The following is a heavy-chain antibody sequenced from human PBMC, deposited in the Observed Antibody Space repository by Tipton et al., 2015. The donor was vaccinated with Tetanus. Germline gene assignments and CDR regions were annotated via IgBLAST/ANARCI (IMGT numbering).Heavy chain of an antibody. Sequence: LSLTCAVSGGSISSGGYSWSWIRQPPGKGLEWIGYIYHSGSTYYNPSPKSRVTISVDRSKNQFSLKLSSVTAADTAVYYCARAADTAMVTGEFDYWGQGTLVTVSS. V-gene: IGHV4-30-2*01. D-gene: IGHD5-18*01. CDR2: IYHSGST. J-gene: IGHJ4*02. CDR3: ARAADTAMVTGEFDY. CDR1: GGSISSGGYS.